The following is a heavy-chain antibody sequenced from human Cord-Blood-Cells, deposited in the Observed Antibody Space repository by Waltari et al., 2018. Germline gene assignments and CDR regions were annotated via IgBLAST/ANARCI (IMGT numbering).Heavy chain of an antibody. CDR1: GYTFTGYY. CDR2: INPNSGGT. Sequence: QVQLVQPGSEVKKPVASVTVSCQASGYTFTGYYMHCVRQASGQGLEWMGWINPNSGGTNYAQKFQGRVTMTRDTSISTAYMELSRLRSDDTAVYYCAFGGPMVRGALYAFDIWGQGTMVTVSS. J-gene: IGHJ3*02. CDR3: AFGGPMVRGALYAFDI. V-gene: IGHV1-2*02. D-gene: IGHD3-10*01.